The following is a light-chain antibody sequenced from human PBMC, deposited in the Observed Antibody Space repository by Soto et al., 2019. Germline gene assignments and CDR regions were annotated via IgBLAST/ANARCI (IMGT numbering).Light chain of an antibody. CDR3: QQVNSYPIT. Sequence: DIQLTQSPSFLSASVGERVTITCRASQGISSYLAWYQQKPGKAPKLLIYAASTLQSGVPSRFSGSGSGTEFTLTISSLQSEDFATYYCQQVNSYPITFGQGRRLEIK. CDR2: AAS. V-gene: IGKV1-9*01. CDR1: QGISSY. J-gene: IGKJ5*01.